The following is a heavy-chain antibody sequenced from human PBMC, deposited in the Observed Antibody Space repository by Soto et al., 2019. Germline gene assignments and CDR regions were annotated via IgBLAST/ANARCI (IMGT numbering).Heavy chain of an antibody. D-gene: IGHD3-16*02. J-gene: IGHJ4*02. CDR1: GGSISSSNW. CDR2: IYRTGST. CDR3: ARAPPYYDYVGGSYRPAYYFDY. V-gene: IGHV4-4*02. Sequence: NPSETLSLTCAVSGGSISSSNWWTWVRQPPGQGLEWIGEIYRTGSTNYNPSLKSRVTISLDKSENQFSLKLSSVTAADTAVYYCARAPPYYDYVGGSYRPAYYFDYWGKGTMVTVCS.